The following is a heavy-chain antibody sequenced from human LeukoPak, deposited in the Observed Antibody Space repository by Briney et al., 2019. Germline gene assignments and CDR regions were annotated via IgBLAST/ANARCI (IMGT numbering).Heavy chain of an antibody. V-gene: IGHV1-69*13. J-gene: IGHJ4*02. D-gene: IGHD6-13*01. CDR3: ARGAGCGRPAGYYFDY. CDR1: GGTFSSYA. Sequence: ASVKVSCKASGGTFSSYAISWVRQAPGQGLEWMGGIIPIFGTANYAQKFQGRVTITADESTSTAYMELSSLRSEDTAVYYCARGAGCGRPAGYYFDYWGQGTLVTVSS. CDR2: IIPIFGTA.